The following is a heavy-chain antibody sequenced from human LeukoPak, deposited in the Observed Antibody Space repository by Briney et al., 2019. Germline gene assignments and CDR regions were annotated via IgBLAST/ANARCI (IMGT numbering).Heavy chain of an antibody. J-gene: IGHJ3*02. CDR2: IYYSGST. Sequence: SETLSLTCTVSGGSISSYYWSWIRQPPGKGLEWIGYIYYSGSTNYNPSLKSRVTISVDTSKNQFSLKLSSVTAADTAVYYCASPQQEDAFDIWGQGTMVTVSS. CDR1: GGSISSYY. CDR3: ASPQQEDAFDI. V-gene: IGHV4-59*01.